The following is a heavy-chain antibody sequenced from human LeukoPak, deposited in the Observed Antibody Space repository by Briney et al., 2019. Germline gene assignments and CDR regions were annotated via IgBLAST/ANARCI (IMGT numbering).Heavy chain of an antibody. CDR2: IYHSGST. Sequence: SETLSLTCTVSGYSISSGYCWGWIRQPPGKGLEWIGSIYHSGSTYYNPSLKRRVTISVDTSKNQFSLKLSSVTAADTAVYYCARVSAVPAAIRESYCGGDCYSPYFDYWGQGTLVTVSS. V-gene: IGHV4-38-2*02. CDR3: ARVSAVPAAIRESYCGGDCYSPYFDY. CDR1: GYSISSGYC. D-gene: IGHD2-21*01. J-gene: IGHJ4*02.